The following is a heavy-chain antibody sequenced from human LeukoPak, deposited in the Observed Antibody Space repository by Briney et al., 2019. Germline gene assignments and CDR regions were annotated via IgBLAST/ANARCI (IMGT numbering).Heavy chain of an antibody. Sequence: GGSLRLSCAASGFTFSSYSMNWVRQAPGKGLEWVSSISSSSSYIYYADSVKGRFTISRDNAKNSLYLQMNSLRAEDTAAYYCARDSRGIVAHFNYWGQGTLVTVSS. J-gene: IGHJ4*02. CDR3: ARDSRGIVAHFNY. CDR2: ISSSSSYI. D-gene: IGHD1-26*01. V-gene: IGHV3-21*01. CDR1: GFTFSSYS.